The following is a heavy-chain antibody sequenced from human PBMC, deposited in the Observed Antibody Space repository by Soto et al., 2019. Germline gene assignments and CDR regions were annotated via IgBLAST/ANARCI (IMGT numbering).Heavy chain of an antibody. Sequence: LGESLKISCKGSGYSFTSYWIGWVRQMPGKGLEWMGIIYPGDSDTRYSPSFQGQVTISADKSISTAYLQWSSLKASDTAMYYCARGLFVDSSVLHYCMDVWGQGTTVTLSS. CDR3: ARGLFVDSSVLHYCMDV. CDR2: IYPGDSDT. CDR1: GYSFTSYW. D-gene: IGHD3-22*01. V-gene: IGHV5-51*01. J-gene: IGHJ6*02.